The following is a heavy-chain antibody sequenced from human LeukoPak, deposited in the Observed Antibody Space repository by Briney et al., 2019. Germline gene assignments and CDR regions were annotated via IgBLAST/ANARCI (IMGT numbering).Heavy chain of an antibody. Sequence: ASVKVSCKASGYTFTCYGISWVRQAPGQGLEWMGWISAYNGNTNYAQKLQGRATMTTDTSTSTAYMELRSLRSDDTAVYYCARDRGDYGDYVDAFDIWGQGTMVTVSS. V-gene: IGHV1-18*01. D-gene: IGHD4-17*01. CDR3: ARDRGDYGDYVDAFDI. CDR1: GYTFTCYG. J-gene: IGHJ3*02. CDR2: ISAYNGNT.